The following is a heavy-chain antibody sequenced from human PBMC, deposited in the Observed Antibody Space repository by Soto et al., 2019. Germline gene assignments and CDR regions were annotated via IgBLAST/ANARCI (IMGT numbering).Heavy chain of an antibody. J-gene: IGHJ6*03. V-gene: IGHV3-21*01. D-gene: IGHD3-9*01. CDR3: ARDKGYDILTGLPGTPYYYYYMDV. Sequence: GGSLRLSCAASGFTFSSYSMNWVRQAPGKGLEWVSSIFISSSYIYYADSVKGRFTISRDNAKNSLYLQMNSLRAEDTALYYCARDKGYDILTGLPGTPYYYYYMDVWGKGTTVTVSS. CDR1: GFTFSSYS. CDR2: IFISSSYI.